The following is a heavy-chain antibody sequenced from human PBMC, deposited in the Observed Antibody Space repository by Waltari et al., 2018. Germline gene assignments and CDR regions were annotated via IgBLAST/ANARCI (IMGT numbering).Heavy chain of an antibody. D-gene: IGHD6-6*01. CDR2: IYYSGSA. CDR3: ARHGGIAARVIGYYYGMDV. J-gene: IGHJ6*02. Sequence: QVQLQESGPGLVKPSETLSLTCTVSGGSISSYYWSWIRQPPGKGLEWIGYIYYSGSANYNPSLKGRVTISVDTSKNQFSLKLSAVTAADTAVYYCARHGGIAARVIGYYYGMDVWGQGTTVTVSS. CDR1: GGSISSYY. V-gene: IGHV4-59*08.